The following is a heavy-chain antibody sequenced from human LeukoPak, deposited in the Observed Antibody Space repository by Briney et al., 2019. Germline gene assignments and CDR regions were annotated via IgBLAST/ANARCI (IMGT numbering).Heavy chain of an antibody. CDR2: ISTDGSIA. J-gene: IGHJ4*02. D-gene: IGHD3-22*01. V-gene: IGHV3-74*01. CDR3: ARDRGYSDSSGSLDY. Sequence: PGGSLRLSCVASGFTIRNYWMHWVRQAPGKGLVWVSRISTDGSIATNADSVKGRFTFSRDNAKNTLYLQMNTLRAEDTAVYYCARDRGYSDSSGSLDYWGQGTLVTVPS. CDR1: GFTIRNYW.